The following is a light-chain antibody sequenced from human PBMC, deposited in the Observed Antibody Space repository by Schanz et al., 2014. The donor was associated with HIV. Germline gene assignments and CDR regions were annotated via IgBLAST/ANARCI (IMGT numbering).Light chain of an antibody. CDR2: DNT. V-gene: IGLV1-40*01. J-gene: IGLJ3*02. CDR1: SSNIGADYD. CDR3: QSFDSSLNGVL. Sequence: QSVLAQPPSVSGAPGQRVTISCTGSSSNIGADYDVHWYQLLPGTAPKLLIFDNTHRPSGVPARFSGSKSGSSASLAISGLQAEDEADYFCQSFDSSLNGVLFGGGTKLTVL.